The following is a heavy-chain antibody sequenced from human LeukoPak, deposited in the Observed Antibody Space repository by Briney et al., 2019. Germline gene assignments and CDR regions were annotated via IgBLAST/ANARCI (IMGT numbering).Heavy chain of an antibody. CDR2: INPNSGGT. CDR1: GHTFTGYY. Sequence: ASVKVSCKASGHTFTGYYMHWVRQAPGQGLEWMGWINPNSGGTNYSQKFQGRVTMTRDTSISTAYMELSRLRSDDTAVYYCARVPRHFYRSGRDAFDIWGQGTMVTVSS. V-gene: IGHV1-2*02. CDR3: ARVPRHFYRSGRDAFDI. J-gene: IGHJ3*02. D-gene: IGHD6-19*01.